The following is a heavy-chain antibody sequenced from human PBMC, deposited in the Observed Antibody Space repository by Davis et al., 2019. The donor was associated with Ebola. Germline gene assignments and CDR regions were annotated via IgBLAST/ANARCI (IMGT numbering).Heavy chain of an antibody. J-gene: IGHJ4*02. CDR2: VSGSGNRA. V-gene: IGHV3-23*01. Sequence: GESLKISCTASGFTFSTYALSWVRQGPGKGLEWVASVSGSGNRAYYADSVKGRFTISRDNAKNSLFLQMNNLRAEDTATYYCVRFFFDLWGQGALVTVSS. CDR3: VRFFFDL. CDR1: GFTFSTYA.